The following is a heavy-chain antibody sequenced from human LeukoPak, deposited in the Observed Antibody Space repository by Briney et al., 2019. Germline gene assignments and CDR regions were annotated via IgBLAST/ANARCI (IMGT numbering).Heavy chain of an antibody. J-gene: IGHJ5*02. Sequence: GASVTVSCKASGYTFTSYGISWVRQAPGQGLEWMGWISAYNGNTNYAQKLQGRVTMTTDTSTSTAYMELRSLRSDDTAVYYCARSYCSSTSCYAVIGWFDPWGQGTLVTVSS. V-gene: IGHV1-18*01. CDR1: GYTFTSYG. CDR2: ISAYNGNT. D-gene: IGHD2-2*01. CDR3: ARSYCSSTSCYAVIGWFDP.